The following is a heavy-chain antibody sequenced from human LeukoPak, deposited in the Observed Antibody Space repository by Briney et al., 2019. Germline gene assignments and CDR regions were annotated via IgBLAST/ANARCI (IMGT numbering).Heavy chain of an antibody. D-gene: IGHD3-3*01. J-gene: IGHJ5*02. V-gene: IGHV4-34*01. Sequence: PSETLSLTCAVYGGSFSGYYWSWIRQPPGKGLEWIGEINHSGSTNYNPSLKSRVTISVDTSKNQFSLKLSSVTAADTAVYYCARYYDFWSGYCTAWFDPWGQGTLVTVSS. CDR1: GGSFSGYY. CDR2: INHSGST. CDR3: ARYYDFWSGYCTAWFDP.